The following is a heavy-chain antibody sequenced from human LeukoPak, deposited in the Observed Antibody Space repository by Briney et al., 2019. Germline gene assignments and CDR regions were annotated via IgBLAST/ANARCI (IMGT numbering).Heavy chain of an antibody. CDR1: DGSISSNY. V-gene: IGHV4-4*07. J-gene: IGHJ4*02. Sequence: PSETLSLTCTVSDGSISSNYWSWIRQPAGKGLEWIGRIYTSGSTNYNPSLKSRVTMSVDTSKNQFSLKLSSVTAADTAVYYCARSYYDSSPDYWGQGTLVTVSS. D-gene: IGHD3-22*01. CDR2: IYTSGST. CDR3: ARSYYDSSPDY.